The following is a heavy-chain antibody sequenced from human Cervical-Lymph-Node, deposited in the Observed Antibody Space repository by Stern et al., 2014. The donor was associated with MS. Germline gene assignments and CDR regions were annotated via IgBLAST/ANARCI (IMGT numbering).Heavy chain of an antibody. J-gene: IGHJ5*02. V-gene: IGHV4-61*02. CDR2: IHDSGST. CDR3: ATTRWDLFTWNWFDP. Sequence: VQLVESGPGLVKPSQTLSLTCTVSGGSISSSGYYWSWIRQPADKGLEWIGRIHDSGSTYYNPSLKSRVTISIDTATHQLSLKLPSVTAADTAVYYCATTRWDLFTWNWFDPWGQGTLVTVSS. D-gene: IGHD1-26*01. CDR1: GGSISSSGYY.